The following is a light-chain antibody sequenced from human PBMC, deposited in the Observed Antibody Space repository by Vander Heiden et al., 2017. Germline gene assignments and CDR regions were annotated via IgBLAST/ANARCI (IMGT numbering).Light chain of an antibody. CDR3: QQYYTTPYT. Sequence: DIVMTQSPDSLSVSLGERTTINCKSSQSVLHSSNNENYLAWYQQKPGQPPKLLIYGASARESGVPERFSGSGSGTDFTLTISSLQAEDVAVYYCQQYYTTPYTFGQGTKVDIK. CDR2: GAS. V-gene: IGKV4-1*01. J-gene: IGKJ2*01. CDR1: QSVLHSSNNENY.